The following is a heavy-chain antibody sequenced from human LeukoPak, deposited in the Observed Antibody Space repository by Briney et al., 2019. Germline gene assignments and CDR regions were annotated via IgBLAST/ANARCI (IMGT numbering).Heavy chain of an antibody. CDR3: ATASGDYVRDEWFDP. Sequence: ASVKVSCKVSGYTLTELSMHWVRQAPGKGLEWMGGFDPEDGETIYAQKFQGRVTMTEDTSTDTAYMELSSLRSEDTAVYYYATASGDYVRDEWFDPWGQGTLVTVSS. CDR1: GYTLTELS. V-gene: IGHV1-24*01. CDR2: FDPEDGET. D-gene: IGHD4-17*01. J-gene: IGHJ5*02.